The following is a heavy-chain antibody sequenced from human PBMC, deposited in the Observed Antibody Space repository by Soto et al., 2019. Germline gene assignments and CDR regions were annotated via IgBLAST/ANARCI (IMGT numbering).Heavy chain of an antibody. Sequence: SETLSLTCAVSGASFSGTYWSWIRQPPGKGLEWIGYAYYSGTTVYNPSLKSRVSISVDTSKKHVSLRLNSVTAADTAVYYWAVWSALTQYYFDSWGQGTLVTVSS. CDR3: AVWSALTQYYFDS. D-gene: IGHD3-3*01. CDR2: AYYSGTT. V-gene: IGHV4-59*13. J-gene: IGHJ4*02. CDR1: GASFSGTY.